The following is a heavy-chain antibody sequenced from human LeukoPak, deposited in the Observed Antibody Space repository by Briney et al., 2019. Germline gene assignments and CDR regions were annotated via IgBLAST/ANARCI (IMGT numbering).Heavy chain of an antibody. CDR2: IWYGGSNK. Sequence: GRSLRLSCAASGFTFSSYGMHWVRQAPGKGLEWVAVIWYGGSNKYYADSVKGRFTISRDNSKNTLYLQMNSLRAKDTAVYYCAKGGGYDYHFDYWGQGTLVTVSS. CDR1: GFTFSSYG. V-gene: IGHV3-30*18. J-gene: IGHJ4*02. CDR3: AKGGGYDYHFDY. D-gene: IGHD5-12*01.